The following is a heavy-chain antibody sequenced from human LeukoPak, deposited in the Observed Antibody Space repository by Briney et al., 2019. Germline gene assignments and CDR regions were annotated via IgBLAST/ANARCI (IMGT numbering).Heavy chain of an antibody. V-gene: IGHV3-48*01. D-gene: IGHD3-3*01. CDR3: ARDSNFWSGYFPRWFDY. J-gene: IGHJ4*02. CDR2: ISSSSSTI. Sequence: GGSLRLSCAASGFTFSSYSMNWVRQAPGKGLEWVSYISSSSSTIYYADSVKGRFTISRDNAKNPLYLQMNSLRAEDTAVYYCARDSNFWSGYFPRWFDYWGQGTLVTVSS. CDR1: GFTFSSYS.